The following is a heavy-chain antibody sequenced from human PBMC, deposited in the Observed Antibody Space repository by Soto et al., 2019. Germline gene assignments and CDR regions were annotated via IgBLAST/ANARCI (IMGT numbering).Heavy chain of an antibody. J-gene: IGHJ5*02. CDR1: GYSFTSYG. D-gene: IGHD6-13*01. V-gene: IGHV1-18*04. CDR3: ARDRIAAAGYWFDP. CDR2: ISAYNGNT. Sequence: ASVKVSCKASGYSFTSYGRSWVRQATGQGLEWMGWISAYNGNTNYAQKLQGRVTMTTDTSTSTAYMELRSLRSDDTAVYYCARDRIAAAGYWFDPWGQGTLVPVSS.